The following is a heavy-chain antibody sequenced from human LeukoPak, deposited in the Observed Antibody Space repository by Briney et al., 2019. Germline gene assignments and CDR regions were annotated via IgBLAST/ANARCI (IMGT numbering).Heavy chain of an antibody. V-gene: IGHV4-61*02. CDR3: ARDPYYYMDV. CDR2: IYTSGST. CDR1: GGSISCCGYS. J-gene: IGHJ6*03. Sequence: PSDTLSLTCAVSGGSISCCGYSWRWIPQPAGKGLEWIGRIYTSGSTNYNPSLKSRVTMSVDTSKNQFSLKLSSVTAADTAVYYCARDPYYYMDVWGKGTTVTISS.